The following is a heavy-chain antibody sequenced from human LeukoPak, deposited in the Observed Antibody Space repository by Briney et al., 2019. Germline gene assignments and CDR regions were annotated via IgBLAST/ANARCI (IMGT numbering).Heavy chain of an antibody. CDR3: ASYYGGQLLVNAFDI. CDR1: GGSINSYD. CDR2: ISYSAST. J-gene: IGHJ3*02. D-gene: IGHD4-23*01. V-gene: IGHV4-59*12. Sequence: SETVSLTCTVSGGSINSYDGRWLRQPRGKGLEWSRYISYSASTKSNPSLKSRASISVDTSKNQFSLKLSSVTAADTAVYYCASYYGGQLLVNAFDIWGQGTMVTVSS.